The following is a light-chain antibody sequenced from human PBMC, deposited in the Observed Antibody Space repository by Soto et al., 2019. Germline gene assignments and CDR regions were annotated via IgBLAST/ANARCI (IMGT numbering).Light chain of an antibody. CDR1: QSISSNY. J-gene: IGKJ3*01. CDR3: QQYSSSPPEFT. Sequence: EIVLTQSPGTLSLSPGERATLSCRASQSISSNYLAWYQQRPGQAPRLLIFGASYRATGIPDRFSGSGSGTDFTLTISRLEPEDFAVYYCQQYSSSPPEFTFGPGPRVDSK. CDR2: GAS. V-gene: IGKV3-20*01.